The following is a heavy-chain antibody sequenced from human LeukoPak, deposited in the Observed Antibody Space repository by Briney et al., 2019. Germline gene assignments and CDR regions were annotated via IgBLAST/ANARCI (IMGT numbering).Heavy chain of an antibody. D-gene: IGHD3-9*01. CDR1: GFTFSSYG. CDR2: ISYDGSNK. Sequence: PGGSLRLSCAASGFTFSSYGMHWVRQAPGKGLEWVAVISYDGSNKYYADSVKGRFTISRDNSKNTLYLQMNSLRAEDTAVYYCAKDPYYDILTGYYSYFDYWGQGTLVTVSS. V-gene: IGHV3-30*18. CDR3: AKDPYYDILTGYYSYFDY. J-gene: IGHJ4*02.